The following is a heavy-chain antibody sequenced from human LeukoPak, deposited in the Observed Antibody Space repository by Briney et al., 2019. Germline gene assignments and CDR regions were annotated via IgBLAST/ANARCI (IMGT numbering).Heavy chain of an antibody. D-gene: IGHD6-13*01. Sequence: GGSLRLSCPASGFSFSNYGMQWVRQAPGKGLEWVAVISHDGTVKHHADSVKGRFTISRDNSKNILYPQMNSLRPDDTAVYYRAKEMTKYSSTCFDYWGQGTLVTVSS. CDR1: GFSFSNYG. CDR2: ISHDGTVK. V-gene: IGHV3-30*18. CDR3: AKEMTKYSSTCFDY. J-gene: IGHJ4*02.